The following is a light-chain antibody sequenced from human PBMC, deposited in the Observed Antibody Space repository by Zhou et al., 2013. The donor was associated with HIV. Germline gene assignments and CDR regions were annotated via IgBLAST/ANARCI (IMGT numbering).Light chain of an antibody. Sequence: AIQLTQSPSSLSASVGDRVTITCRASQGISSALAWYQQKPGKAPKLLIYKASSLESGVPSRFSGSGSGTEFTLTISSLQPDDFATYYCQQYNSYSGTFGQGPKVE. J-gene: IGKJ1*01. CDR3: QQYNSYSGT. V-gene: IGKV1-13*02. CDR2: KAS. CDR1: QGISSA.